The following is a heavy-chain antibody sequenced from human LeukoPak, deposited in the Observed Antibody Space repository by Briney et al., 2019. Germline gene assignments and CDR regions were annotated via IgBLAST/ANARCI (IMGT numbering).Heavy chain of an antibody. J-gene: IGHJ3*02. V-gene: IGHV4-4*07. Sequence: SETLSLTCTVSGGSISSYYWSWLRQPAGEGLEWIGRIYTSGSTNYNPSLKSRVTMSVDTSKNQFSLKLSSVTAADTAVYYCARGPYYYDSSKGAFDIWGQGTMVTVSS. CDR1: GGSISSYY. CDR3: ARGPYYYDSSKGAFDI. CDR2: IYTSGST. D-gene: IGHD3-22*01.